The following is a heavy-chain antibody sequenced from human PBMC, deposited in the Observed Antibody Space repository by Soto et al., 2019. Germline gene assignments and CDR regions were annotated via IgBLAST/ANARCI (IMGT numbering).Heavy chain of an antibody. CDR3: ARHVSGTTSYYYYMDV. J-gene: IGHJ6*03. V-gene: IGHV5-51*01. D-gene: IGHD1-7*01. Sequence: GESLKSSCKASGYKFSSYXIAXXXXXXGQGLEWMGSVYPEDSDTRYSPSFQGQVTISADKSISTAYLQWSSLKASDTAMYYCARHVSGTTSYYYYMDVWGKGTTVTVSS. CDR2: VYPEDSDT. CDR1: GYKFSSYX.